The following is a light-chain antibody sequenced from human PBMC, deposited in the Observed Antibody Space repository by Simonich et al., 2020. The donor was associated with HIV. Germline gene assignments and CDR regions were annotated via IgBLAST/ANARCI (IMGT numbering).Light chain of an antibody. CDR1: QGISNS. V-gene: IGKV1-27*01. CDR3: QKYNSAPFT. J-gene: IGKJ5*01. Sequence: DIQMTSSPSSLSAAVGDRVTLTYRSSQGISNSLAWYQQKPGKVPKLLIYAASTLQSGVPSRFSGSGSGTDFTLTISSLQPEDVSTYYCQKYNSAPFTFGQGTRLEI. CDR2: AAS.